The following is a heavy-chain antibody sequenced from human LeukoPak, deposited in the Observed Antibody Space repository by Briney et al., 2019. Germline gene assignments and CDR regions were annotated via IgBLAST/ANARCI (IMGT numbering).Heavy chain of an antibody. CDR2: IHMSGST. D-gene: IGHD3-22*01. V-gene: IGHV4-4*07. CDR1: GDSINSYH. Sequence: SETLSLTCTVSGDSINSYHWSWIRQPAGKGLEWIGRIHMSGSTNYNPSLRSRVAISMDNSKNQFSLKLKSVTAADTAVYYCARDDSSRDDSGGYHYWGQGTLVAISS. CDR3: ARDDSSRDDSGGYHY. J-gene: IGHJ4*02.